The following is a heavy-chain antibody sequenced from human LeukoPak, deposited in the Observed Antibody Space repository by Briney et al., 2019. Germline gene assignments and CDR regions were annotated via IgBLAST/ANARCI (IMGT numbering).Heavy chain of an antibody. J-gene: IGHJ4*02. CDR3: AKRGGYETMAAFDY. CDR2: ISPSGHDT. Sequence: GGSLRLSCAASGFTFNSYAMSWVRQAPGKGLEWVSAISPSGHDTYYADSVKGRFTISRDNSKNTLYLQMSSLRADDSAVYYFAKRGGYETMAAFDYWGQGTLVTVSS. V-gene: IGHV3-23*01. CDR1: GFTFNSYA. D-gene: IGHD3-10*01.